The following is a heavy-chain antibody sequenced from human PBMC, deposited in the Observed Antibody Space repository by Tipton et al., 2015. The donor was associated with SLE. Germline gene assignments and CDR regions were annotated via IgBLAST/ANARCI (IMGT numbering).Heavy chain of an antibody. CDR3: VREDRNWFDP. V-gene: IGHV4-59*11. D-gene: IGHD1-14*01. CDR1: GGSISSHY. J-gene: IGHJ5*02. CDR2: IYSSGNT. Sequence: TLSLTCTVSGGSISSHYWSWIRQPPGKGLEWIGYIYSSGNTNYNPSLQSRVTISVDTSKNQFSLKLSSVTAADTAVYYCVREDRNWFDPWGQGTLVTVSS.